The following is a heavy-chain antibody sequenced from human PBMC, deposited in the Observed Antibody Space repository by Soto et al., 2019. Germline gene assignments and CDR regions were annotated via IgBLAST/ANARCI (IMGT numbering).Heavy chain of an antibody. CDR1: GFTFSTSG. CDR2: ISGSGGST. D-gene: IGHD2-2*01. Sequence: GESLKISCAASGFTFSTSGMSWVRQAPGKGLEWVSTISGSGGSTYYADSVKGRFTISRDNSKKTLYLQMNSLRAEDTAVYSCAKQGEFQLLSWFDPWGQGTLVTVSS. J-gene: IGHJ5*02. V-gene: IGHV3-23*01. CDR3: AKQGEFQLLSWFDP.